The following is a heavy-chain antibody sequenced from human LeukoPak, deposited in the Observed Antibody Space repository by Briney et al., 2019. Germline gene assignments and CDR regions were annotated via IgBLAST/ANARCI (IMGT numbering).Heavy chain of an antibody. CDR1: GFTFSSYA. D-gene: IGHD3-3*01. J-gene: IGHJ4*02. CDR3: AKPHPANYDFWSGYYSFDY. Sequence: PGGSLRLSCAASGFTFSSYAMSWVRQAPGKGLEWVSAISGSGGSTYYADSVKGRFTISRDNSKNTLYLQMNSLRAEDTAVYYCAKPHPANYDFWSGYYSFDYWGQGTLVTVSS. CDR2: ISGSGGST. V-gene: IGHV3-23*01.